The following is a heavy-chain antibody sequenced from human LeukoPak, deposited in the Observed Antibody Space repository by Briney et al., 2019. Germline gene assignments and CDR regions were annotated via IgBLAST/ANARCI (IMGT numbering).Heavy chain of an antibody. D-gene: IGHD4-17*01. CDR1: GGSFSGYY. V-gene: IGHV4-34*01. J-gene: IGHJ4*02. CDR3: ARVGDYGDVVGIDY. Sequence: KPSETLSLTCAVYGGSFSGYYWSWIRQPPGKGLEWVGEINHSGSTNYNPSLKSRVTISVDTSKNQFSLKLSSVTAADTAVYYCARVGDYGDVVGIDYWGQGTLVTVSS. CDR2: INHSGST.